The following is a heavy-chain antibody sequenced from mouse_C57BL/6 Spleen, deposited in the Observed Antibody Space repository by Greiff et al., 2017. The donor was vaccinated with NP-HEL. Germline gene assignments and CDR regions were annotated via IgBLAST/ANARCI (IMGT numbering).Heavy chain of an antibody. J-gene: IGHJ3*01. Sequence: VQLQQPGAELVKPGASVKMSCKASGYTFTSYWLTWVKQRPGQGLEWIGDIYPGSGSTNYNEKFKSKATLTVDTSSSTAYMQLSSLTSEDSAVYYCARGYYSNSLFAYWGQGTLVTVSA. V-gene: IGHV1-55*01. D-gene: IGHD2-5*01. CDR1: GYTFTSYW. CDR3: ARGYYSNSLFAY. CDR2: IYPGSGST.